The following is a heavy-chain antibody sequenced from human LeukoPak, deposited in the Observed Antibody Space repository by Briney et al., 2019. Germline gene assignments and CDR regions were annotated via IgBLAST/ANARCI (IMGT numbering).Heavy chain of an antibody. CDR3: AQQVVGTSNSFDM. Sequence: SETLSLTCNVSGASIRSYYWSWIRQSPGKGLEWIGSITYSGNTELNPSLRSRVTISSDPPKSQFSLKLSSVTTADTALYYCAQQVVGTSNSFDMWGQGTMVTVSS. CDR2: ITYSGNT. J-gene: IGHJ3*02. D-gene: IGHD2-15*01. V-gene: IGHV4-59*01. CDR1: GASIRSYY.